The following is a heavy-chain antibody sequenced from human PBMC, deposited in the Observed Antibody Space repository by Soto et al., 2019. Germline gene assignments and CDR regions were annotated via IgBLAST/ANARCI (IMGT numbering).Heavy chain of an antibody. CDR1: GFTFSSYG. CDR3: ASAYCSSTSCLDY. Sequence: QVQLVESGGGVVQPGRSLRLSCAASGFTFSSYGMHWVRQAPGKGLEWVAVIWYDGSNKYYADSVKGRFTISRDNSKHTLYLQMNSLRAEDTAVYYCASAYCSSTSCLDYWGQGTLVTVSS. V-gene: IGHV3-33*01. J-gene: IGHJ4*02. CDR2: IWYDGSNK. D-gene: IGHD2-2*01.